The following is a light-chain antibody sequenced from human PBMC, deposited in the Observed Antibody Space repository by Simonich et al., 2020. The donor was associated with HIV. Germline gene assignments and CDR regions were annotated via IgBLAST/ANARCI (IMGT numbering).Light chain of an antibody. CDR2: DAS. CDR3: QQYHNVPLT. Sequence: DILMSQSPSTLSASVGNRVTITCRADQSISSYLIWYQQKQRKAPKLLNLDASNLETGVPSRFSGSASGTDFTFAISSLQPEDIATYFCQQYHNVPLTFAGGTKVEIK. V-gene: IGKV1-33*01. J-gene: IGKJ4*01. CDR1: QSISSY.